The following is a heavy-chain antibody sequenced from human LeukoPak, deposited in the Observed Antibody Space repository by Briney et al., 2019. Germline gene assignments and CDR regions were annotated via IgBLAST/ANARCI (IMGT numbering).Heavy chain of an antibody. J-gene: IGHJ4*02. CDR2: IIPIFGTA. D-gene: IGHD6-13*01. CDR3: ARESQYSSSWSRENFRFDY. Sequence: GSSVKVSCKAPGGTFSSYAISWVRQAPGQGLEWMGGIIPIFGTANYAQKFQGRATITADESTSTAYMELSSLRSEDTAVYYCARESQYSSSWSRENFRFDYWGQGTLVTVSS. CDR1: GGTFSSYA. V-gene: IGHV1-69*01.